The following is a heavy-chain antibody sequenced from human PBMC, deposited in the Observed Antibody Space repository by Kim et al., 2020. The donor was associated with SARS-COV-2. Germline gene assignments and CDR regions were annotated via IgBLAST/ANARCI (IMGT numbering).Heavy chain of an antibody. J-gene: IGHJ4*01. D-gene: IGHD4-4*01. V-gene: IGHV4-34*01. Sequence: SETLSLTCAVYGGSFSGYYWSWIRQPPGKGLEWIGEINHSGSTNYNPSLKSRVTISVDTSKNQFSLKLSSVTAADTAVYYCARAISMTTVTKERNYFDY. CDR3: ARAISMTTVTKERNYFDY. CDR2: INHSGST. CDR1: GGSFSGYY.